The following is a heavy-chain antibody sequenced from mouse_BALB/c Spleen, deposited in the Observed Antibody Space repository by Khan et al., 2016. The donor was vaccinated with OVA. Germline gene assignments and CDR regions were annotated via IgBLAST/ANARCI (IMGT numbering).Heavy chain of an antibody. J-gene: IGHJ2*01. D-gene: IGHD1-1*02. CDR2: IWSSGST. Sequence: VQLQQSGPGLVQPSQSLSITCTVSGFSLTSYGVHWVRQSPGKGLEWLGMIWSSGSTDYNATFISRLSISKDNSKSQVFFKMNSLQANDTAIYYCARNRNGYFDYWGQGTTLTVSS. V-gene: IGHV2-2*02. CDR1: GFSLTSYG. CDR3: ARNRNGYFDY.